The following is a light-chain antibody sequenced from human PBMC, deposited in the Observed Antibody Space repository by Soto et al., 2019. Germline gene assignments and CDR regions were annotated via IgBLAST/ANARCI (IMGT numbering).Light chain of an antibody. Sequence: DVQLPTSHSFMSLSALYRVQINFLASQGISNSLAWYQQKPGKAPKLLIYSASTLQSGVPSRFSGGFSGTEFTLTISSLQPEDFATYYCQQLYRYPITFGQGTRLEIK. V-gene: IGKV1-9*01. CDR1: QGISNS. J-gene: IGKJ5*01. CDR3: QQLYRYPIT. CDR2: SAS.